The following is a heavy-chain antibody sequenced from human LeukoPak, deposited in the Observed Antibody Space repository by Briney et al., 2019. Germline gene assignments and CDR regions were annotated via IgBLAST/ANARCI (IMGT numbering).Heavy chain of an antibody. Sequence: ETLSLTCSVSGVSISTYCWSWIRQPPGKGLEWIGYISDSGNASYNPSLKSRVAISGHTSKNQISLNLNSVTAADTAVYYCARHRDSGGYLRAFDIWGQRTLVTVS. CDR2: ISDSGNA. V-gene: IGHV4-59*08. D-gene: IGHD3-22*01. CDR1: GVSISTYC. CDR3: ARHRDSGGYLRAFDI. J-gene: IGHJ3*02.